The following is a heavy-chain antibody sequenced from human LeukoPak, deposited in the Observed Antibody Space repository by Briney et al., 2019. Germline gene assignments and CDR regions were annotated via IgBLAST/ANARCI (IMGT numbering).Heavy chain of an antibody. CDR3: ARAGHYYGSGSYYPPYNWFDP. CDR1: GGTFSSYA. CDR2: IIPIFGTA. Sequence: SVKVSCKASGGTFSSYAISWVRQAPGQGLEWMGGIIPIFGTANYAQKFQGRVTITADEPTSTAYMELSSLRSEDTAVYYCARAGHYYGSGSYYPPYNWFDPWGQGTLVTVSS. J-gene: IGHJ5*02. D-gene: IGHD3-10*01. V-gene: IGHV1-69*13.